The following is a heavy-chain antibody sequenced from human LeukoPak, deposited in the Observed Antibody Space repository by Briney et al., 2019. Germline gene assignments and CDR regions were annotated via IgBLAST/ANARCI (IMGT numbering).Heavy chain of an antibody. V-gene: IGHV3-30*04. CDR2: ISHDGTDK. D-gene: IGHD3-22*01. J-gene: IGHJ4*02. CDR3: ARGPMIVVDAEHTFDY. Sequence: GKSLRLSCAASGFTFNNYAMHWVRQAPGKGLEWMAVISHDGTDKYYVDSVKGRFTISRDNSKNTLYLQMNSLRAEDTAVYYCARGPMIVVDAEHTFDYWGQGTLVTVSS. CDR1: GFTFNNYA.